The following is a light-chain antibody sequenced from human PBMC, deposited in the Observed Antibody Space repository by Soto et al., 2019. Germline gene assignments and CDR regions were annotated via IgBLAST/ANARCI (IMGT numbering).Light chain of an antibody. J-gene: IGLJ1*01. CDR2: DVS. CDR3: SSYTSSTTLPFV. Sequence: QSALTQPRSVSGSPGQSVTISCTGTSSDVGAYNYVSWYQQHPGKAPKLMISDVSKRPSGVPDRFSGSKSLNTASLTISGLQAEDEAEYYCSSYTSSTTLPFVFGTGTKLTVL. CDR1: SSDVGAYNY. V-gene: IGLV2-11*01.